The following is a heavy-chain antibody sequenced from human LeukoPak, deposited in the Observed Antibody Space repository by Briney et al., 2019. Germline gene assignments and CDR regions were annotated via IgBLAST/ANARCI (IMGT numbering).Heavy chain of an antibody. CDR3: ARDDSSGYYFDY. Sequence: GESLRLSCAASGFTFSSYAMHWVRQAPGKGLEWVAVISYDGSNKYYADSVKGRFTISRDNSKNTLYLQMNSLRAEDTAVYYCARDDSSGYYFDYWGQGTLVTVSS. D-gene: IGHD3-22*01. CDR1: GFTFSSYA. V-gene: IGHV3-30-3*01. CDR2: ISYDGSNK. J-gene: IGHJ4*02.